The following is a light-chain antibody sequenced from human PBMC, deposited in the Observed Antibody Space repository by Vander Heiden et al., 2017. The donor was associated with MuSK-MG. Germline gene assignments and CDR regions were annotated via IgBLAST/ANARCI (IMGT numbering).Light chain of an antibody. Sequence: NFMLTQHHSVSESPWKTVTISCTSSSGSIARNYVQWYQQRPGSSPTIVIFDSKQRPSGVPDRFSGSIDSSSNSASLTIAGLKTEDEADYYCQSDHSSIHVFGTGTKVTVL. CDR3: QSDHSSIHV. CDR1: SGSIARNY. V-gene: IGLV6-57*01. J-gene: IGLJ1*01. CDR2: DSK.